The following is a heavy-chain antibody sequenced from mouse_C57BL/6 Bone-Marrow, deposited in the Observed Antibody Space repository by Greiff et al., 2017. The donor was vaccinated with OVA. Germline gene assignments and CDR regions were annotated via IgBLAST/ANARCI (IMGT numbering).Heavy chain of an antibody. CDR2: INPGSGGT. D-gene: IGHD1-1*01. CDR3: AREDYYYGSKAY. V-gene: IGHV1-54*01. Sequence: QVQLQQSGAELVRPGTSVKVSCKASGYAFTNYLIEWVKQRPGQGLEWIGVINPGSGGTNYNEKFKGKATLTADKSSSTAYMQLSSLTAEDTAVYFCAREDYYYGSKAYWGQGTLVTVSA. CDR1: GYAFTNYL. J-gene: IGHJ3*01.